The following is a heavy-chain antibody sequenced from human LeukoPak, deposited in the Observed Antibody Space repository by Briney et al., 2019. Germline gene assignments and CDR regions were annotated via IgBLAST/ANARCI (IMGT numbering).Heavy chain of an antibody. CDR2: IHPSGGST. CDR1: GYTFTTYY. V-gene: IGHV1-46*01. J-gene: IGHJ4*02. D-gene: IGHD3-3*01. CDR3: ARGVRFLEWLLDFDY. Sequence: ASVKVSCKASGYTFTTYYMHWVRQAPGQGLVWMGIIHPSGGSTSYAQKFQGRVTMTTDMSTSTVYMELSSLRSEDTAVYYCARGVRFLEWLLDFDYWGQGTLVTVSS.